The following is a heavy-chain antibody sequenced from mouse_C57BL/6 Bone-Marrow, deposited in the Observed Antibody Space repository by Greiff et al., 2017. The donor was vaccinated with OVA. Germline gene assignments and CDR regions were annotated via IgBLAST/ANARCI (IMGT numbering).Heavy chain of an antibody. CDR3: ARRGNYGSSYTAYFDY. CDR2: ISSGSSTI. CDR1: GFTFSDYG. D-gene: IGHD1-1*01. V-gene: IGHV5-17*01. J-gene: IGHJ2*01. Sequence: EVKVVESGGGLVKPGGSLKLSCAASGFTFSDYGMHWVRQAPEKGLEWVAYISSGSSTIYYADTVKGRFTISRDNAKNTLFLQMTSLRSEDTAMYYCARRGNYGSSYTAYFDYWGQGTTLTVSS.